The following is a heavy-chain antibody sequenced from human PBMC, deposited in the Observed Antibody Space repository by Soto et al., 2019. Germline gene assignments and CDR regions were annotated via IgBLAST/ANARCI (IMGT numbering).Heavy chain of an antibody. CDR1: GGTFSSYA. Sequence: SVKVSCKASGGTFSSYAISWVRQAPGQGLEWMGGIIPIFGTANYAQKFQGRVTITADESTSTAYMELSSLRSEDTAVYYCARGQVVPAGTYYYYGMDVWGQGPTVSVS. J-gene: IGHJ6*02. D-gene: IGHD2-2*01. CDR3: ARGQVVPAGTYYYYGMDV. CDR2: IIPIFGTA. V-gene: IGHV1-69*13.